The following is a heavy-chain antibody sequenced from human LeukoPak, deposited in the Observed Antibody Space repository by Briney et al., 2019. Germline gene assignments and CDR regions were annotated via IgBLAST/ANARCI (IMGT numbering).Heavy chain of an antibody. J-gene: IGHJ4*02. CDR2: IGTAGDT. CDR3: ARGGRGSSWFDN. CDR1: GFTFKSYD. Sequence: GGSLRLSCAASGFTFKSYDMHWVRQAAGEGLEWVSAIGTAGDTYYPGSVKGRFTISRENAKNSLYLQMNSLRAGDTAVYYCARGGRGSSWFDNWGQGTLVTVSS. D-gene: IGHD6-13*01. V-gene: IGHV3-13*01.